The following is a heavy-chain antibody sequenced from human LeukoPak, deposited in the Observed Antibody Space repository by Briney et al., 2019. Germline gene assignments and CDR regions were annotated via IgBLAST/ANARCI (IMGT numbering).Heavy chain of an antibody. CDR3: ARSVYYYGSGSYRTGVDS. CDR1: GGSISSGGYY. D-gene: IGHD3-10*01. Sequence: SETLSLTCTVSGGSISSGGYYWSWIRQHPGKGLEWIGYIYYSGSTYYNPSLKSRVTISVDTSKNQFSLKLSSVAAADTAVYYCARSVYYYGSGSYRTGVDSWGQGTLVTASS. V-gene: IGHV4-31*03. J-gene: IGHJ4*02. CDR2: IYYSGST.